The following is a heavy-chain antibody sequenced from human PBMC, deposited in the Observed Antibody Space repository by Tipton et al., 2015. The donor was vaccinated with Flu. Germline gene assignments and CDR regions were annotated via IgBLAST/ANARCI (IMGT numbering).Heavy chain of an antibody. CDR2: INIDGSTT. Sequence: SLRLSCAASGFTFSDYWMYWVRQAPGKGLVWVSHINIDGSTTYYADSVQGRFTVSRDNAKNTLYPQMNSLRAEDTAVYYCARGPKVTTNFYYGMDVWGQGTTVTVSS. CDR1: GFTFSDYW. D-gene: IGHD4-17*01. J-gene: IGHJ6*02. CDR3: ARGPKVTTNFYYGMDV. V-gene: IGHV3-74*01.